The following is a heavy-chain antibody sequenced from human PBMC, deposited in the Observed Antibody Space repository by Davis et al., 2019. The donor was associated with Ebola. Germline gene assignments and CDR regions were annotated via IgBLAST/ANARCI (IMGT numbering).Heavy chain of an antibody. D-gene: IGHD3-22*01. CDR1: GGSFSGYY. V-gene: IGHV4-34*01. J-gene: IGHJ4*02. Sequence: MPSETLSLTCAVYGGSFSGYYWSWIRQPPGKGLEWIGEINHSGSTNYNPSLKSRVTISVDTSKNQFSLKLSSVTAADTAVYYCARAPRWYYDSSGYFDYWGQGTLVTVSS. CDR2: INHSGST. CDR3: ARAPRWYYDSSGYFDY.